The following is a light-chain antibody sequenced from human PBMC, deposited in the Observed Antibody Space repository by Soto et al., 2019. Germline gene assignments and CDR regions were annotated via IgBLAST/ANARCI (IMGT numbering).Light chain of an antibody. CDR1: QSVSSN. CDR2: GAS. Sequence: EIVMTQSPATLSVSPGERATLSCRASQSVSSNLAWYQQKPGQAPRPLIYGASTSATGIPARFSGSGSGTEFTLTISSLQSEDFAVYYCQQYNNWPPITFGPGTKVDIK. J-gene: IGKJ3*01. CDR3: QQYNNWPPIT. V-gene: IGKV3-15*01.